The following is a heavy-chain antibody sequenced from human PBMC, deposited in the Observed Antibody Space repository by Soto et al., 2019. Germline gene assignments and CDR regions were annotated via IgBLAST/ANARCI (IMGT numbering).Heavy chain of an antibody. CDR1: GFTFSSYS. D-gene: IGHD3-3*01. Sequence: PGGSLRLSCAASGFTFSSYSMNWVRQAPGKGLEWVSYISSSSSTIYYADSVKGRFTISRDNAKNSLYLQMNSLRAEDTAVYYCARVYYDFWSGYYWNGYYYGMDVWGQGTTVTVSS. CDR2: ISSSSSTI. J-gene: IGHJ6*02. V-gene: IGHV3-48*01. CDR3: ARVYYDFWSGYYWNGYYYGMDV.